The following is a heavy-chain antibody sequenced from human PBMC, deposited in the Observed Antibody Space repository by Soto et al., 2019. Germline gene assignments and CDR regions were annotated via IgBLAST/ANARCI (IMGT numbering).Heavy chain of an antibody. V-gene: IGHV3-33*01. CDR1: GFTFSSYG. D-gene: IGHD3-22*01. J-gene: IGHJ4*02. Sequence: PGGSLRLSCAASGFTFSSYGMHWVRQAPGKGLEWVAVIWYDGSNKYYADSVKGRFTISRDNSKNTLYLQMNSLRAEDTAVYYCARGLEEYYYDSSGYYFGYWGQGTLVTVSS. CDR2: IWYDGSNK. CDR3: ARGLEEYYYDSSGYYFGY.